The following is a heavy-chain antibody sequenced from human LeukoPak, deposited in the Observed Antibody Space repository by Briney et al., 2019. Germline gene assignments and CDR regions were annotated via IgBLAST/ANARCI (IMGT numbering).Heavy chain of an antibody. J-gene: IGHJ4*02. D-gene: IGHD3-3*01. Sequence: GGSLRLSCAASGFTFTRYWMHWVRQAPGKGLVWVSHINTDGSSTTYADSVKGRFTISRDNAKNTLYLQMNSLGAEDTAVYYCATPWSYWGQGTLVTVSS. V-gene: IGHV3-74*01. CDR1: GFTFTRYW. CDR3: ATPWSY. CDR2: INTDGSST.